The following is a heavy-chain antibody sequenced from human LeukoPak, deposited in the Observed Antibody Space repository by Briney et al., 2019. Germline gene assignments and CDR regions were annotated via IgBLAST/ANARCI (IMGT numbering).Heavy chain of an antibody. V-gene: IGHV3-7*01. CDR2: IKQDGSEK. D-gene: IGHD5-18*01. CDR3: ARDRGYSYGLYFDY. CDR1: GFTFSSYW. J-gene: IGHJ4*02. Sequence: GGSLRLSCAASGFTFSSYWMSWVRQAPGKGLEWVANIKQDGSEKYYVDSVKGRFTISRDNAKNSLYLQMNSLRAEDTAVYYCARDRGYSYGLYFDYWGQGTLVTVSS.